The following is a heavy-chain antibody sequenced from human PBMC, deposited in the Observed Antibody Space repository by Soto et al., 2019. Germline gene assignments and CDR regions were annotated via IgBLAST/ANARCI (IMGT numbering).Heavy chain of an antibody. Sequence: QVQLQESGPGLVKPSETLSLTCTVSGGSVSSGSYYWSWIRQPPGKGLEWIGYIYYSGSTNDNPSLESRVTISVDTAKNQFSLKLSAVPAADTAVYYGARGGTAVAGGWFDPWGQGTLVTVSS. CDR1: GGSVSSGSYY. D-gene: IGHD6-19*01. V-gene: IGHV4-61*01. CDR2: IYYSGST. J-gene: IGHJ5*02. CDR3: ARGGTAVAGGWFDP.